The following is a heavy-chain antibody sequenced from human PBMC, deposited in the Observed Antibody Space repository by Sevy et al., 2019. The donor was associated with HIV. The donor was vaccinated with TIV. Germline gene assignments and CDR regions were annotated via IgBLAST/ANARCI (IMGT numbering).Heavy chain of an antibody. CDR3: ARGQWEHPY. CDR2: IIPAGIT. V-gene: IGHV4-39*07. J-gene: IGHJ4*02. Sequence: LSLTCTVSGGSISSSSYYWGWIRQPPGKGLEWIGDIIPAGITNYNPSLKSRVTISIDTSKNQFSLKMNSVTAADTAVYYCARGQWEHPYWGQGTQVTVSS. CDR1: GGSISSSSYY. D-gene: IGHD1-26*01.